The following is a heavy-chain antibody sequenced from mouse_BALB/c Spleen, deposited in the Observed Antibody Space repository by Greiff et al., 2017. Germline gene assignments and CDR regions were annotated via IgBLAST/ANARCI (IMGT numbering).Heavy chain of an antibody. CDR2: IRNKANGYTT. V-gene: IGHV7-3*02. Sequence: EVMLVESGGGLVQPGGSLRLSCATSGFTFTAYYMSWVRQPPGKALEWLGFIRNKANGYTTEYSASVKGRFTISRDNSQSILYLQMNTLRAEDSPTYYCARLHYYGSSYGAMDYWGQGTSVTVSS. CDR3: ARLHYYGSSYGAMDY. CDR1: GFTFTAYY. J-gene: IGHJ4*01. D-gene: IGHD1-1*01.